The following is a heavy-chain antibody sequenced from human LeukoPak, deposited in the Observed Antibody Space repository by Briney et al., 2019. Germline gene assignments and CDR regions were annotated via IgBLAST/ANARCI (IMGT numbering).Heavy chain of an antibody. CDR3: AREGDSSGYRIDY. CDR2: IIPILGIA. J-gene: IGHJ4*02. CDR1: GGTFSSYS. D-gene: IGHD3-22*01. V-gene: IGHV1-69*04. Sequence: SVKVSCKASGGTFSSYSISWVRQAPGQGLEWMGRIIPILGIANYAQKFQGRVTITADKSTSTAYMELSSLRSEDTAVYYCAREGDSSGYRIDYWGQGTLVTVSS.